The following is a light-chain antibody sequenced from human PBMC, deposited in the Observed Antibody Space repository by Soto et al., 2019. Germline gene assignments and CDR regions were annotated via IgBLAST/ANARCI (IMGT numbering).Light chain of an antibody. Sequence: EHVLTQSPGTLSLSPGESATLSCRGSQSVSSNFLAWYQQKPGQAPRMLIYGASNRATGMPARFSGSGSGTDLTLTISRLEPEDFAVYYCQQYDSSPRTFDQGTKVDIK. V-gene: IGKV3-20*01. CDR1: QSVSSNF. CDR2: GAS. J-gene: IGKJ1*01. CDR3: QQYDSSPRT.